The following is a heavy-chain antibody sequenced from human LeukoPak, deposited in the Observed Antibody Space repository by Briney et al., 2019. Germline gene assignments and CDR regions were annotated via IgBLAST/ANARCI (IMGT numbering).Heavy chain of an antibody. D-gene: IGHD1-26*01. CDR2: IYPSGST. J-gene: IGHJ4*02. CDR1: GGSISSYY. CDR3: ARENSGSYREFDY. V-gene: IGHV4-4*07. Sequence: SETLSLTCTVSGGSISSYYWTWIRQPAGKGLEWIGRIYPSGSTNYNPSLKSRDTMSVDTSKDQFSLKLSSVTAADAAVYYCARENSGSYREFDYWGQGTLVTVSS.